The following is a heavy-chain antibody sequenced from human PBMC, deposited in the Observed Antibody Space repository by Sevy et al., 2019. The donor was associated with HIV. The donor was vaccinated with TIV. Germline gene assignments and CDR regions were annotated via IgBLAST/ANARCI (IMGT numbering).Heavy chain of an antibody. J-gene: IGHJ4*02. CDR1: EFTFSRYW. CDR3: ARAGPLGDLDHFDR. V-gene: IGHV3-7*03. Sequence: GGSLRPSCATSEFTFSRYWMTWVRQAPGKGLEWVVYINQDGSQKSYVDSVKGRFTISRDNSKNSLFLQMNSLRAEDTAVYYCARAGPLGDLDHFDRWGQGTLVTVSS. CDR2: INQDGSQK. D-gene: IGHD2-21*01.